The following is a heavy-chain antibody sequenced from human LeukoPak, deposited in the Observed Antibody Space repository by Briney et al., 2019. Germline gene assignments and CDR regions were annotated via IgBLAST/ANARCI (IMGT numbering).Heavy chain of an antibody. J-gene: IGHJ4*02. CDR2: IRYDGSNK. V-gene: IGHV3-30*02. Sequence: GGSLRLSCAASGFTLSSYGMHWVRQAPGKGLEWVAFIRYDGSNKYYADSVKGRFTISRDNSKNTLYLQMNSLRAEDTAVYYCARGMTYYDILTGYFDYWGQGTLVTVSS. CDR1: GFTLSSYG. D-gene: IGHD3-9*01. CDR3: ARGMTYYDILTGYFDY.